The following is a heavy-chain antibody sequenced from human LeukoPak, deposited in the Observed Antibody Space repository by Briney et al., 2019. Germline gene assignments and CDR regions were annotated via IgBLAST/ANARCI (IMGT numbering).Heavy chain of an antibody. D-gene: IGHD5-12*01. CDR2: IYPGDSDT. J-gene: IGHJ4*02. Sequence: GESLKISCKGSGYSFTSYWIGWVRQMPGKGLEWMGIIYPGDSDTRYSPSFQGQVTISADKSISTAYLQWSSLKASDTAMYYCARLGYSGYDLPGYFDYWGQGTLVTVSS. V-gene: IGHV5-51*01. CDR1: GYSFTSYW. CDR3: ARLGYSGYDLPGYFDY.